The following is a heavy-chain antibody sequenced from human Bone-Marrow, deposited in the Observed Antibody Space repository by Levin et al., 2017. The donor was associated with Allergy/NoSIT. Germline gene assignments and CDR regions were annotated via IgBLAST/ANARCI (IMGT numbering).Heavy chain of an antibody. V-gene: IGHV4-59*01. J-gene: IGHJ6*02. CDR3: ARDRTITTTGETYFYGMDV. CDR2: IYYSGST. Sequence: SETLSLTCTVSGGSISGYYWSWIRQPPGKGLEWIGYIYYSGSTKYDPSLKSRVTISVDTSKNQFSLKLNSVTAADTAVYYCARDRTITTTGETYFYGMDVWGQGTTVTVSS. D-gene: IGHD7-27*01. CDR1: GGSISGYY.